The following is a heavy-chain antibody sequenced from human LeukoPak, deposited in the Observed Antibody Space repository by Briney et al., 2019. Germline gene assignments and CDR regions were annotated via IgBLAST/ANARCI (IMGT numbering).Heavy chain of an antibody. D-gene: IGHD2-15*01. CDR3: ARSPEYCSGGSCS. CDR1: AFTFSSYA. J-gene: IGHJ5*02. CDR2: ISYDGSNK. Sequence: PGGSLRLSCAASAFTFSSYAMHWVRQAPGKGLEWVAVISYDGSNKYYADSVKGRFTISRDNSKNTLYLQMNSLRAEDTAVYYCARSPEYCSGGSCSWGQGTLVTVSS. V-gene: IGHV3-30*04.